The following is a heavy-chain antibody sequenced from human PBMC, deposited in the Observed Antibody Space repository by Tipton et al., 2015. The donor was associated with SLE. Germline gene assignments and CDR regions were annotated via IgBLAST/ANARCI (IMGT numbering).Heavy chain of an antibody. CDR1: GFTFSSYA. V-gene: IGHV3-23*01. D-gene: IGHD6-13*01. Sequence: SLRLSCAASGFTFSSYAMSWVRQAPGKGLEWVSAISDSGGTTYYADSVKGRFTISRDNSKNTLYLQMNSLRAEDTAIYYCAKYRAYSSSWYWYHYYGMDVWGQGTTVTVSS. J-gene: IGHJ6*02. CDR3: AKYRAYSSSWYWYHYYGMDV. CDR2: ISDSGGTT.